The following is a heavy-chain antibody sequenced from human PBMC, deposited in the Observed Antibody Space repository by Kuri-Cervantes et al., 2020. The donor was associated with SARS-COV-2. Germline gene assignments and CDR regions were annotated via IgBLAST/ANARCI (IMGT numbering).Heavy chain of an antibody. CDR2: ISAYNGNT. CDR1: GYTFTGYY. V-gene: IGHV1-18*04. D-gene: IGHD6-13*01. CDR3: ARDLSAGPNWFDP. Sequence: ASVKVSCKASGYTFTGYYMHWVRQAPGQGLEWMGWISAYNGNTNYAQKLQGRVTMTTDTSTSTAYMELRSLRSDDTAVYYCARDLSAGPNWFDPWGQGTLVTVSS. J-gene: IGHJ5*02.